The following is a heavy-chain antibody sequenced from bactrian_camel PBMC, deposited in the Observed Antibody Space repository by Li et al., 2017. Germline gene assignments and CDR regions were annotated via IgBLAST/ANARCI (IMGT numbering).Heavy chain of an antibody. D-gene: IGHD6*01. CDR2: IDDTGGY. CDR3: AAHGSCYLVWNGYGH. V-gene: IGHV3S53*01. CDR1: GYVYSSAC. Sequence: HVQLVESGGGSVQAGGSLRLSCVASGYVYSSACMGWFRQAPGKEREGVAAIDDTGGYSLASSVKGRFTISKDNAEATQYLQMNSLEPEDTAKYYCAAHGSCYLVWNGYGHWGQGTQVTVS. J-gene: IGHJ4*01.